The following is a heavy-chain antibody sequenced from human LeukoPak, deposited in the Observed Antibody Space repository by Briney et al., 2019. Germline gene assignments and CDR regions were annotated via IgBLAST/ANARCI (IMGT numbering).Heavy chain of an antibody. V-gene: IGHV3-11*05. Sequence: PGGSLRLSCAASGFTFTDFYMNWIRQAPGKGPEWISFIGSSSTHTNYADSVKGRFTISRDNAKSSLFLQMNSLRDEDTALYYCARDDRFDGSGHYTAFDVWGQGTMVTVSS. CDR1: GFTFTDFY. CDR2: IGSSSTHT. J-gene: IGHJ3*01. CDR3: ARDDRFDGSGHYTAFDV. D-gene: IGHD3-22*01.